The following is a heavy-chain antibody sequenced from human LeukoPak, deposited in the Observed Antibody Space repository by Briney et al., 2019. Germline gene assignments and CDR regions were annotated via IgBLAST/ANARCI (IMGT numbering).Heavy chain of an antibody. D-gene: IGHD3-9*01. CDR1: GGSFSGYY. V-gene: IGHV4-34*01. CDR2: INHSGST. CDR3: ARVSCRPYYDILTGYYKGPCYFDY. Sequence: PSETLSLTCAVYGGSFSGYYWSWIRQPPGKGLEWIGEINHSGSTNYNPSLKSRVTISVDTSKNQFSLKLSSVTAADTAVYYCARVSCRPYYDILTGYYKGPCYFDYWGQGTLVTVSS. J-gene: IGHJ4*02.